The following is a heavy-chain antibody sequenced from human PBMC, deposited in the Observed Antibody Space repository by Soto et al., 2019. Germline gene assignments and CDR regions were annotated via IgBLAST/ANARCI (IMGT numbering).Heavy chain of an antibody. J-gene: IGHJ6*02. CDR2: IYTSGST. V-gene: IGHV4-61*02. CDR1: GGSISSGGYY. CDR3: HGGSDYDFWSGYSNDYYYYGMDV. D-gene: IGHD3-3*01. Sequence: SETLSLTCTVSGGSISSGGYYWSWVRQPAGKGLEWIGRIYTSGSTNYNPSLKSRVTMSVDTSKNQFSLKLSSVTAADTAVYYCHGGSDYDFWSGYSNDYYYYGMDVWGQGTTVTVSS.